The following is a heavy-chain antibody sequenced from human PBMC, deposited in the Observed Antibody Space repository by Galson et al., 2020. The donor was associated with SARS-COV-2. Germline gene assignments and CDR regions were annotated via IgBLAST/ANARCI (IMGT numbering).Heavy chain of an antibody. CDR2: ISHDESNK. D-gene: IGHD2-2*01. CDR3: AKLVVPAAAFDY. Sequence: GESLKISCAASGFTFSSYVMHWVRQAPGKGLEWVAVISHDESNKYYADSVKGRFTISRDNSKNTLYLQMNSLRAEDTAVYYCAKLVVPAAAFDYWGVGTLVTVSS. CDR1: GFTFSSYV. V-gene: IGHV3-30*04. J-gene: IGHJ4*02.